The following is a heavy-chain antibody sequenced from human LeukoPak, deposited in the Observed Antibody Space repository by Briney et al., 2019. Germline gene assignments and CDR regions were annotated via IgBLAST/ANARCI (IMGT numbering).Heavy chain of an antibody. D-gene: IGHD2-2*01. CDR1: GFTFSIYA. Sequence: GGSLRLSCAASGFTFSIYAMSWVRPAPGKGLEWVSAISGSGGSTYYADSVKGRFTISRDNSKNTLYLQMNSLRAEDTAVYYCAKDSDCSSTSCLGIFDYWGQGTLVTVSS. CDR2: ISGSGGST. CDR3: AKDSDCSSTSCLGIFDY. J-gene: IGHJ4*02. V-gene: IGHV3-23*01.